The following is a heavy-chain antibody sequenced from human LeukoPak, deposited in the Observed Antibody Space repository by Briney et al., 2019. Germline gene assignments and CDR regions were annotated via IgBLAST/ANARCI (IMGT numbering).Heavy chain of an antibody. CDR1: GDSISPYY. CDR2: IYSSGST. J-gene: IGHJ4*02. D-gene: IGHD3-10*01. Sequence: SETLSLTCTVSGDSISPYYWSWVRQPPGKGLEWIGYIYSSGSTNYNPSVKTRVTISAGTSKNQFSLKLNSVTAADTAVYYCVAEEYGTGSYYKSAFWGKGALVTVSS. CDR3: VAEEYGTGSYYKSAF. V-gene: IGHV4-59*12.